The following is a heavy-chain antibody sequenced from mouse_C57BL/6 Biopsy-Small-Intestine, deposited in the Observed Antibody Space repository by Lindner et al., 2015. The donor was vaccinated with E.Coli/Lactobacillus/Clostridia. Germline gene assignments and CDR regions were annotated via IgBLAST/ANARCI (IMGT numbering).Heavy chain of an antibody. CDR1: GYTFASYG. Sequence: VQLQESGAELARPGASVKLSCKASGYTFASYGITWVKQRTGQGLEWIGEIYPRSGNTYYNEKFKGKATLTADISSSTAYMELRSLTSEDSAVYFCARDYYSSSNRYFDVWGTGTTVTVSA. J-gene: IGHJ1*03. CDR3: ARDYYSSSNRYFDV. CDR2: IYPRSGNT. D-gene: IGHD1-1*01. V-gene: IGHV1-81*01.